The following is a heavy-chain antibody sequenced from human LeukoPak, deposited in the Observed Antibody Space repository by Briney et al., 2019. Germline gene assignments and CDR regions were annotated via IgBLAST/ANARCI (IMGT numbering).Heavy chain of an antibody. CDR3: ARRGADYYDSSGYYLQRRGYFDY. J-gene: IGHJ4*02. V-gene: IGHV4-34*01. CDR2: INHSGST. D-gene: IGHD3-22*01. Sequence: SETLSLTCAVYGGSFSGYYWSWIRQPPGKGLEWIGEINHSGSTNYNPSLQSRVTISVDTSKNQFSLKLSSVTAADTAVYYCARRGADYYDSSGYYLQRRGYFDYWGQGTLVTVSS. CDR1: GGSFSGYY.